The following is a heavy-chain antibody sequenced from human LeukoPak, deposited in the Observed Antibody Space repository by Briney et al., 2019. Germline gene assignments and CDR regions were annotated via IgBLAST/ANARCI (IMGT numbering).Heavy chain of an antibody. Sequence: SQTLSLTCAISGDSVSSKSTAWNWIRQSPSRGLEWLGRTYYRSKWYTGYAVSVKGRITINPDTSKNQFSLQLNSVTPEDTAVYYCARDPLYYYDSSGYIDYYYYGMDVWGQGTTVTVSS. J-gene: IGHJ6*02. CDR2: TYYRSKWYT. CDR3: ARDPLYYYDSSGYIDYYYYGMDV. V-gene: IGHV6-1*01. CDR1: GDSVSSKSTA. D-gene: IGHD3-22*01.